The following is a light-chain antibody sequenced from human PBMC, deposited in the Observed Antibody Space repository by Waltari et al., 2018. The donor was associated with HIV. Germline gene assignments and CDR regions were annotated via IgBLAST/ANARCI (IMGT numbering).Light chain of an antibody. CDR1: SSNIGDNP. CDR3: AAWEDSLNGYWV. Sequence: QSVLTQPPSVSGTPGQRVTISCFGSSSNIGDNPVNWYQQLPGTAPKLLIYDTRQRPSGGPARFSGSKSGTSASLAISGLQSEDEADYYCAAWEDSLNGYWVFGGGTTLTVL. J-gene: IGLJ3*02. V-gene: IGLV1-44*01. CDR2: DTR.